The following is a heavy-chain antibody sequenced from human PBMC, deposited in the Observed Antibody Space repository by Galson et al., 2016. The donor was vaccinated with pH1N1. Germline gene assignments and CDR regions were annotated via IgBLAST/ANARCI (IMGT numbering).Heavy chain of an antibody. V-gene: IGHV6-1*01. J-gene: IGHJ4*02. CDR2: TYYRSQWYN. D-gene: IGHD4-17*01. Sequence: AISGDSVSRNSAAWNWIRQSPSRGLEWLGRTYYRSQWYNDYAVSVKSRIPINPDTSKNQFSLQLNSVTPEDTAVYYCARASLGDYVGNFEYWGQGTLVTVSS. CDR1: GDSVSRNSAA. CDR3: ARASLGDYVGNFEY.